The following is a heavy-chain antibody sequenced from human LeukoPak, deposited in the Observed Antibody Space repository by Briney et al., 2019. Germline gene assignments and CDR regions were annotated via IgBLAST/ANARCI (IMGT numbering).Heavy chain of an antibody. CDR2: IYYSGST. CDR3: ARESPLVGAPLDDY. D-gene: IGHD1-26*01. V-gene: IGHV4-39*07. CDR1: GGSISSSSYY. J-gene: IGHJ4*02. Sequence: SETLSLTCTVSGGSISSSSYYWDWIRQPPGKGLEWIGSIYYSGSTYYNPSLKSRVTISVDTSKNQFSLKLSSVTAADTAVYYCARESPLVGAPLDDYWGQGPLVTVSS.